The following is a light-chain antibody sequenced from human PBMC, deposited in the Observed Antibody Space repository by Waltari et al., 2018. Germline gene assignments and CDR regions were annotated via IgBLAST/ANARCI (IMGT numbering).Light chain of an antibody. CDR3: AAWDSGLSAVL. Sequence: QSVLTQPPSVSAAARRSVPISCSGGSSNIGSNSVSWYQQLPGTAPKLLIFYTDRRPSGVSDRFSGSKSGASASLAISGLQTEDEADYYCAAWDSGLSAVLFGGGTRLTVL. J-gene: IGLJ2*01. CDR2: YTD. CDR1: SSNIGSNS. V-gene: IGLV1-36*01.